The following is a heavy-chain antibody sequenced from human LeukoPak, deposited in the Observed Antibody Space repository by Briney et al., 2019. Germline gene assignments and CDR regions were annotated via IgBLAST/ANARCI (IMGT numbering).Heavy chain of an antibody. J-gene: IGHJ4*02. CDR2: IYHSGST. D-gene: IGHD1-7*01. V-gene: IGHV4-30-2*01. CDR1: GGSISSGGYY. CDR3: ARELELRPYVDY. Sequence: SSETLSLTCTVSGGSISSGGYYWSWIRQPSGKGLEWIGYIYHSGSTYYNPSLKSRITISVDRSKNQFSLKLSSVTAADTAVYYCARELELRPYVDYWGQGTLVTVSS.